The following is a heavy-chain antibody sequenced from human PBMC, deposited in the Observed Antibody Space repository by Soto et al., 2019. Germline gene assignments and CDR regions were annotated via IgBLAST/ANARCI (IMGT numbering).Heavy chain of an antibody. D-gene: IGHD3-10*01. Sequence: QVQLVQSGAEVKKPGSSVMVSCKASGGTSNNNANSWVRQAPGQGLEWMGGIVPVFGTANYAQKFRGRVRITADDSTRTLNMELSSLRSDDTAVYYCATLQGSGTYYDDDYWGQGTLVTVSS. V-gene: IGHV1-69*01. CDR1: GGTSNNNA. CDR3: ATLQGSGTYYDDDY. J-gene: IGHJ4*02. CDR2: IVPVFGTA.